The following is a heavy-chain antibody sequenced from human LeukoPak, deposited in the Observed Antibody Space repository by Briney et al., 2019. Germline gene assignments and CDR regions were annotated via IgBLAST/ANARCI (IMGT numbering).Heavy chain of an antibody. J-gene: IGHJ3*02. CDR3: AHWGANDAFDI. CDR2: IRYDGSNK. Sequence: PGGSLRLSCAASGFTFSSYEMNWVRQAPGKGLEWVAFIRYDGSNKYYADSVKGRFTISRDNSKNTLYLQMNSLRAEDTAVYYCAHWGANDAFDIWGQGTMVTVSS. V-gene: IGHV3-30*02. CDR1: GFTFSSYE. D-gene: IGHD1-26*01.